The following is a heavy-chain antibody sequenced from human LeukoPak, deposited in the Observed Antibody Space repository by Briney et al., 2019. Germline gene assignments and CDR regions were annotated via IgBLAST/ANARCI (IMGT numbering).Heavy chain of an antibody. CDR1: GFTVDSNY. CDR2: IYTGGNT. V-gene: IGHV3-53*01. Sequence: GGSLRLSCAASGFTVDSNYLSWVRQAPGKGLEWVSTIYTGGNTYYAASVKGRFTISRDFSKNTVFLHMNSLRAEDTAMYYCARNGGNSDFGYWGQGTLVTVSS. CDR3: ARNGGNSDFGY. D-gene: IGHD4-23*01. J-gene: IGHJ4*02.